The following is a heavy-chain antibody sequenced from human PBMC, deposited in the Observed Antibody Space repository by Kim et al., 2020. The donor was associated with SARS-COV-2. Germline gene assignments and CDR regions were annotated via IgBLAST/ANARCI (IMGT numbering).Heavy chain of an antibody. Sequence: STDYIPAHKMRDTISVDTSKSQFSLTLSAVTAADTAVYYCARTYNWNYFDYWGQGTLVTVSS. V-gene: IGHV4-59*01. CDR3: ARTYNWNYFDY. J-gene: IGHJ4*02. D-gene: IGHD1-1*01. CDR2: ST.